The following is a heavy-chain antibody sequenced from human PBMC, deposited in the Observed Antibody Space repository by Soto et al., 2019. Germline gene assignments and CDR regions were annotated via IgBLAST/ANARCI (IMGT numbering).Heavy chain of an antibody. CDR1: GGTFSSYA. J-gene: IGHJ6*04. V-gene: IGHV1-46*01. CDR2: INPSGGST. CDR3: AIIVVVPAAPQDMDF. Sequence: GPVKVSCKASGGTFSSYAISWVRQAPGQGLEWMGIINPSGGSTSYAQKFQGRVTMTRDTSTSTVYMELSSLRSEDTAVYYCAIIVVVPAAPQDMDFSGKGIIVTVSS. D-gene: IGHD2-2*01.